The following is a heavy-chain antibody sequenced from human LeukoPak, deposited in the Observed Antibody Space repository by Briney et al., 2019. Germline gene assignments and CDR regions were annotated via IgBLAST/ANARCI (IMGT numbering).Heavy chain of an antibody. CDR3: ARGRIVGGNTFDS. J-gene: IGHJ5*01. D-gene: IGHD1-26*01. Sequence: GGSLRLSRAASGFTFSNYWIHWVRQAPGKGPVWVSRISGDGTGTIYAASVKGRFTLSRKNANNTLYLQMNSLRAEDTAVYYCARGRIVGGNTFDSWGQGTLVIVSS. CDR2: ISGDGTGT. CDR1: GFTFSNYW. V-gene: IGHV3-74*01.